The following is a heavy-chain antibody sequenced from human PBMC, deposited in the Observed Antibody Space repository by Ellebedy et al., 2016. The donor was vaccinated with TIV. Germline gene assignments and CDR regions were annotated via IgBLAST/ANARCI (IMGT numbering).Heavy chain of an antibody. Sequence: MPSETLSLTCTVSGGSISSYYWSWIRQPPGKGLEWIGYIYYSGNTNYNPSLKSRVTISVDTSKNQFSLKLSSVTAADTAVYYGARGPYSSPPFDYWGQGTLVSVSS. D-gene: IGHD6-13*01. CDR3: ARGPYSSPPFDY. CDR2: IYYSGNT. J-gene: IGHJ4*02. V-gene: IGHV4-59*01. CDR1: GGSISSYY.